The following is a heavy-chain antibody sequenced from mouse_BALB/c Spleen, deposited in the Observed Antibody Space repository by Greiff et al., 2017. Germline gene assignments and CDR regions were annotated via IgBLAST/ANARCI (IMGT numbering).Heavy chain of an antibody. CDR2: INPYNDGT. D-gene: IGHD1-2*01. Sequence: VQLQQSGPELVKPGASVKMSCKASGYTFTSYVMHWVKQKPGQGLEWIGYINPYNDGTKYNEKFKGKATLTSDKSSSTAYMELSSLTSEDSAVYYGARRGASVTAGGVDYWGQGTSVTVSS. J-gene: IGHJ4*01. CDR1: GYTFTSYV. V-gene: IGHV1-14*01. CDR3: ARRGASVTAGGVDY.